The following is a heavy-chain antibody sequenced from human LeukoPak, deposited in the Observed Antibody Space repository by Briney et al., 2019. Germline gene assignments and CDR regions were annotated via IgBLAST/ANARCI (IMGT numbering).Heavy chain of an antibody. CDR3: AGHVPYYYGSGSYHDY. D-gene: IGHD3-10*01. CDR1: GGSISSYY. CDR2: IYYSGST. V-gene: IGHV4-59*08. Sequence: SETLSLTCTVSGGSISSYYWSWIRQPPGKGLEWIGYIYYSGSTNYNPSLKSRVTISVDTSKNQFSLKLSSVTAADTAVYYCAGHVPYYYGSGSYHDYWGQGTLVTVSS. J-gene: IGHJ4*02.